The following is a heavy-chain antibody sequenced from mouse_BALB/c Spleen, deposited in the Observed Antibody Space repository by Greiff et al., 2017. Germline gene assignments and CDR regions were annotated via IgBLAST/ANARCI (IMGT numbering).Heavy chain of an antibody. CDR3: ARSPTVVAGYAMDY. V-gene: IGHV5-17*02. Sequence: EVHLVESGGGLVQPGGSRKLSCAASGFTFSSFGMHWVRQAPEKGLEWVAYISSGSSTIYYADTVKGRFTISRDNPKNTLFLQMTSLRSEDTAMYYCARSPTVVAGYAMDYWGQGTSVTVSS. D-gene: IGHD1-1*01. J-gene: IGHJ4*01. CDR2: ISSGSSTI. CDR1: GFTFSSFG.